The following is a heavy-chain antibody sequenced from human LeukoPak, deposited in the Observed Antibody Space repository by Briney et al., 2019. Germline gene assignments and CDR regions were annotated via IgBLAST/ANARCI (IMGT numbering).Heavy chain of an antibody. CDR3: ARLYYDSSGYYSELYFDY. CDR2: INPNSGGT. CDR1: GYTFTSYY. D-gene: IGHD3-22*01. V-gene: IGHV1-2*02. J-gene: IGHJ4*02. Sequence: ASVKVSCKASGYTFTSYYMHWARQAPGQGLEWMGWINPNSGGTNYAQKFQGRVTMTRDTSISTAYMELSRLRSDDTAVYYCARLYYDSSGYYSELYFDYWGQGTLVTVSS.